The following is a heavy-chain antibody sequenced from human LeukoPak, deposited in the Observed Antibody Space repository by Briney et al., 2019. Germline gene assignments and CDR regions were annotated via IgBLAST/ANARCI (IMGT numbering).Heavy chain of an antibody. CDR3: ARGRRWLLLDY. D-gene: IGHD3-22*01. CDR1: GGSISSYY. CDR2: IYTGGST. V-gene: IGHV4-4*09. Sequence: SETLSLTCTVSGGSISSYYWSWIRQPPGKGLEWIGYIYTGGSTNYNPSLKSRVTISVDTSKNQFSLKLSSVTAADTAVYYCARGRRWLLLDYWGQGTLVTVSS. J-gene: IGHJ4*02.